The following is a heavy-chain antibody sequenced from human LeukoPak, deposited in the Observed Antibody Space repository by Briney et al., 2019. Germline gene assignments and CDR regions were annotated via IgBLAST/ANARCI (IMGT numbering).Heavy chain of an antibody. Sequence: GGALRLSCAAPGFTLSRNWMHWVRQAPGKGLLWVSLINRDGSSTYYADSLKGGFTTSRDNAKNALHLQMNSLTAEDTAVYYCVLDLFSSFAFDIWGQGTMVTVSS. CDR3: VLDLFSSFAFDI. D-gene: IGHD3/OR15-3a*01. CDR1: GFTLSRNW. J-gene: IGHJ3*02. V-gene: IGHV3-74*01. CDR2: INRDGSST.